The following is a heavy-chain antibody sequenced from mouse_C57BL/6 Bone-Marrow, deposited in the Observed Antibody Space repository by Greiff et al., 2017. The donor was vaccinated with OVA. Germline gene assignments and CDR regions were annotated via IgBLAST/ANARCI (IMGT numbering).Heavy chain of an antibody. J-gene: IGHJ3*01. CDR2: IDPENGDT. Sequence: VQLQQSGAELVRPGASVKLSCTASGFNIKDDYMHWVKQRPEQGLEWIGWIDPENGDTEYASKFQGKATITADTSSNTAYLQLSSLTSEYTAVYYCTSLGSWPWFAYWGQGTLVTVSA. CDR3: TSLGSWPWFAY. D-gene: IGHD3-1*01. CDR1: GFNIKDDY. V-gene: IGHV14-4*01.